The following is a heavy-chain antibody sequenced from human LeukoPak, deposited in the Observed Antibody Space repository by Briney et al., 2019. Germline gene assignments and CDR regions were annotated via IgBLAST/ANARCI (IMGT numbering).Heavy chain of an antibody. J-gene: IGHJ4*02. V-gene: IGHV3-21*01. CDR1: GFTISSYS. CDR3: ARDRDADYDILTGYDTPKYS. Sequence: GGSLRLSCAASGFTISSYSRNWVRQAPGKGLEWVSSISSSSSYIYYADSVKGRFTISRDNAKNSLYLQMNSLRAEDTAVYYCARDRDADYDILTGYDTPKYSWGQGTLVTVSS. CDR2: ISSSSSYI. D-gene: IGHD3-9*01.